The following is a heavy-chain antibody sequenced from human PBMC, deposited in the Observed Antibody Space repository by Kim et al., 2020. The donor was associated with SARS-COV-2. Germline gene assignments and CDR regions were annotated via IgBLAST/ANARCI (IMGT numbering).Heavy chain of an antibody. J-gene: IGHJ3*02. V-gene: IGHV3-9*01. CDR2: ISWNSGSI. D-gene: IGHD4-17*01. Sequence: SLRLSCAASGFTFDDYAMHWVRQAPGKGLEWVSGISWNSGSIGYADSVKGRFTISRDNAKNSLYLQMNSLRAEDTALYYCAKDIEDYGDAFDIWGQGTMVTVSS. CDR3: AKDIEDYGDAFDI. CDR1: GFTFDDYA.